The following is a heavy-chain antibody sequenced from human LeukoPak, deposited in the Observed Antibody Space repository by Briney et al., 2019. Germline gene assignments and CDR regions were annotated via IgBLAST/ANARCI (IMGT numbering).Heavy chain of an antibody. V-gene: IGHV3-30*02. CDR3: AKDRGSSSGFDY. D-gene: IGHD6-6*01. J-gene: IGHJ4*02. Sequence: GSLRLSCAASGFTFSSYGMHWVRQAPGKGLEWVAVIWYGGSNKYYADSVKGRFTISRDNSKNTLYLQMNSLRAEDTAVYYCAKDRGSSSGFDYWGQGTLVTVSS. CDR1: GFTFSSYG. CDR2: IWYGGSNK.